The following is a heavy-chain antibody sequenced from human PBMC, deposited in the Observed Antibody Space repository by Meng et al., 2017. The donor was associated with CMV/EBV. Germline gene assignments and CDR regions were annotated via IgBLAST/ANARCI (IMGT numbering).Heavy chain of an antibody. V-gene: IGHV3-21*01. CDR3: ARALRPIDGAPYGMDV. Sequence: GGSLRLSCAASGFTFSSYGMHWVRQAPGKGLEWVSSISSSSSYIYYADSVKGRFTISRDNAKNSLYLQMNSLRAEDTAVYYCARALRPIDGAPYGMDVWGQGT. D-gene: IGHD3-16*01. J-gene: IGHJ6*02. CDR1: GFTFSSYG. CDR2: ISSSSSYI.